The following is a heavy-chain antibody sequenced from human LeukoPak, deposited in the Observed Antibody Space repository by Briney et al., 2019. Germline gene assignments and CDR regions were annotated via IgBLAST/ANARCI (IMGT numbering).Heavy chain of an antibody. D-gene: IGHD6-13*01. CDR2: IIPIFGTA. V-gene: IGHV1-69*13. Sequence: ASVKVSCKASGGTFSSYAISWVRQAPGQGLEWMGGIIPIFGTANYAQKFQGRVTITADESTSTAYMELSSLRSEDTAVYYCAREGQQQLVIMDWFDPWGQGTPVTVSS. CDR3: AREGQQQLVIMDWFDP. J-gene: IGHJ5*02. CDR1: GGTFSSYA.